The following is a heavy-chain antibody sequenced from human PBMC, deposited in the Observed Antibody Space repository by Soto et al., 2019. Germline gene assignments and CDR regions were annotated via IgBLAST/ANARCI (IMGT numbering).Heavy chain of an antibody. CDR3: ARGRYGYKIWDY. CDR2: ISHSEST. CDR1: GGYLSGSY. Sequence: TLSLTCGVFGGYLSGSYWTWLRQTPGKGLEWIGDISHSESTNYNPSLKSRVTISVDSSKNQISLKLTSVTAAEAAVYYCARGRYGYKIWDYWGQGTLVTVSS. D-gene: IGHD5-12*01. J-gene: IGHJ4*02. V-gene: IGHV4-34*01.